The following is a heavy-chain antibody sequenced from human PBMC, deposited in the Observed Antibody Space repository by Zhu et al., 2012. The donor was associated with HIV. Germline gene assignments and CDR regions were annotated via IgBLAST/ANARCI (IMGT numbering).Heavy chain of an antibody. V-gene: IGHV4-38-2*01. CDR1: GYSISSGYY. CDR3: ATYGSGRGFDP. Sequence: QVQLQESGPGLAKPSETLSLTCAVSGYSISSGYYWGWIRQPPGKGLEWIGSIYHSGSTYYNPSLKSRVTISVDTSKNQFSLKLSSVTAADTAVYYCATYGSGRGFDPWGQGTLVTVSS. J-gene: IGHJ5*02. CDR2: IYHSGST. D-gene: IGHD3-10*01.